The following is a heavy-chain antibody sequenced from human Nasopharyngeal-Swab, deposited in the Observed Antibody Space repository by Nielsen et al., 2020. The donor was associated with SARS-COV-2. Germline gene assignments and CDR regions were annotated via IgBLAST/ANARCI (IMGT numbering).Heavy chain of an antibody. CDR2: IWYDGSNK. Sequence: GGSLRLSWAASGFTFSSYGMHWVRRGPGKGLEWVAVIWYDGSNKYYADSVKGRFTISRDNSKNTLYLQMNSLRAEDTAVYYCARDSPGTDSSGYDDAFDIWGQGTMVTVSS. J-gene: IGHJ3*02. CDR1: GFTFSSYG. D-gene: IGHD3-22*01. V-gene: IGHV3-33*01. CDR3: ARDSPGTDSSGYDDAFDI.